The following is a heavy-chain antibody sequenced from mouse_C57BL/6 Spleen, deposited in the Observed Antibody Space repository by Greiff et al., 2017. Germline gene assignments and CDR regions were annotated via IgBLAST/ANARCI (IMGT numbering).Heavy chain of an antibody. J-gene: IGHJ2*01. Sequence: QVQLQQPGAELVKPGASVKVSCKASGYTFTSYWMHWVKQRPGQGLEWIGRLHPSDSDTNYNQKFKGKATLTVDKSSSTAYMQLSSLTSEDSAVYYCAIDGSSNYFDYWGQGTTLTVSS. V-gene: IGHV1-74*01. CDR2: LHPSDSDT. D-gene: IGHD1-1*01. CDR3: AIDGSSNYFDY. CDR1: GYTFTSYW.